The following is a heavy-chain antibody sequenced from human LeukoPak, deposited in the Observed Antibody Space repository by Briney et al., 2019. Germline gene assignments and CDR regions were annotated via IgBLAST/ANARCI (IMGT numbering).Heavy chain of an antibody. CDR2: ITSGSNYM. D-gene: IGHD3-3*01. V-gene: IGHV3-21*01. CDR3: ARDFLEWLPYS. J-gene: IGHJ4*02. Sequence: GGSLRLSCAASGFSFSYYTMHWVRQAPGKGLEWVSSITSGSNYMYYADSVKGRFTISRDNAKNSLFLQLNSLRAEDTAVYYCARDFLEWLPYSWGQGTLVTVSP. CDR1: GFSFSYYT.